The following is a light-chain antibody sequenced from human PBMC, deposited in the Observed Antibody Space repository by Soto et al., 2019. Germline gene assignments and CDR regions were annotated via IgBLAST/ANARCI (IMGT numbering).Light chain of an antibody. CDR1: QSVYSY. J-gene: IGKJ5*01. CDR2: DTS. Sequence: EIVLTQSPATLSLSPGERATLSCRASQSVYSYLAWYQQKPGQAPRLLIYDTSNRATAIPARFSGSGSGTDFTLTISSLEPEDFAVYYCQQRRNWPITFGQGTRLEIK. V-gene: IGKV3-11*01. CDR3: QQRRNWPIT.